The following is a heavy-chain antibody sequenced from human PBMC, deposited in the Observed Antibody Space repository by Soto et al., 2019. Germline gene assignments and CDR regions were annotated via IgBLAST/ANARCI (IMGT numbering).Heavy chain of an antibody. J-gene: IGHJ6*01. Sequence: GESLKISCQGSGYSFANYWIGWVRQMPGKGLEWLGIIYPGESDTTYNPSFQGQVTISADKSISTAYLQWSSLKASDTAMYYCARYSTSSQYYYGMDVWGQGTTVTVSS. CDR2: IYPGESDT. CDR3: ARYSTSSQYYYGMDV. D-gene: IGHD2-2*01. CDR1: GYSFANYW. V-gene: IGHV5-51*01.